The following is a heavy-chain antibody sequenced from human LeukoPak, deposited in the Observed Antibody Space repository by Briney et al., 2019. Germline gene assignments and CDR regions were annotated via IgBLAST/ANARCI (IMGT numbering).Heavy chain of an antibody. CDR3: IVLGDSNH. Sequence: HSGGSLRLSCAASGLTGSHNYVSWVRQAPGKGLEWVSAIHTSGDTCYADSVKGRFTISRDTSKNTLYLQINSLRVEDTAVYYCIVLGDSNHWGQGTLVTVSS. CDR2: IHTSGDT. V-gene: IGHV3-53*01. D-gene: IGHD4-17*01. J-gene: IGHJ5*02. CDR1: GLTGSHNY.